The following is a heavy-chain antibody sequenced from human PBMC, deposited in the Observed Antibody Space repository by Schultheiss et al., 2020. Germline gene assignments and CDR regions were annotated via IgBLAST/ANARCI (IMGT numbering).Heavy chain of an antibody. J-gene: IGHJ4*02. V-gene: IGHV3-30*03. CDR1: GFTFSSYG. Sequence: GGSLRLSCAASGFTFSSYGMHWVRQAPGKGLEWVAVISYDGSNKYYADSVKGRFTISRDNSKNTLYLQMNSLKTEDTAVYYCTRDQGDYDSSGYNDYWGQGTLVTVAS. D-gene: IGHD3-22*01. CDR3: TRDQGDYDSSGYNDY. CDR2: ISYDGSNK.